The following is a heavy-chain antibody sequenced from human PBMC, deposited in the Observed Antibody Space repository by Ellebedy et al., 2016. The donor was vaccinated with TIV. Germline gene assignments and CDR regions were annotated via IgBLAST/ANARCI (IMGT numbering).Heavy chain of an antibody. CDR2: IVGSGA. Sequence: GESLKISCAASGFTFSPYAMAWVRQAPGKGLEWVSGIVGSGAEKYADSVKGRFTISRDNSKRTVDLQMRSVRAEDTAVYYCGRDGVTGNGRWDWLDPWGQGTLVTVSS. V-gene: IGHV3-23*01. CDR1: GFTFSPYA. CDR3: GRDGVTGNGRWDWLDP. J-gene: IGHJ5*02. D-gene: IGHD2-21*02.